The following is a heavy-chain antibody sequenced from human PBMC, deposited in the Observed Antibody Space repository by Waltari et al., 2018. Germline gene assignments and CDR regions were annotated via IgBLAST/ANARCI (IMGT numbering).Heavy chain of an antibody. CDR1: GDSMSTSDY. CDR3: ARDRGRGLYLDT. CDR2: VRGDGKT. J-gene: IGHJ4*02. D-gene: IGHD1-1*01. V-gene: IGHV4-4*02. Sequence: QLQLQESGPGLVKPSGTLSLICAVSGDSMSTSDYWSWVRQPPGKGLDWIGQVRGDGKTNYNPSFASRVTMSLDTSTYHFALKLTSATAADTALYYCARDRGRGLYLDTWGQGTLVTVSP.